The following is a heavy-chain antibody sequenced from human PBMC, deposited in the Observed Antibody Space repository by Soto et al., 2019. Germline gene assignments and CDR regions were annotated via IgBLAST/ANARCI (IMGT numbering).Heavy chain of an antibody. Sequence: EVQLVESGGGLVQPGGSRRLSCAASGFTVSSNYMSWVRQAPGKGLEWVSVIYSGGSTYYADSVKGRFTISRDNSKNTLYLQMNSLRAEDTAVYYCAREGIRSPLYYWGQGTLVTVSS. V-gene: IGHV3-66*01. J-gene: IGHJ4*02. CDR3: AREGIRSPLYY. CDR2: IYSGGST. CDR1: GFTVSSNY. D-gene: IGHD4-17*01.